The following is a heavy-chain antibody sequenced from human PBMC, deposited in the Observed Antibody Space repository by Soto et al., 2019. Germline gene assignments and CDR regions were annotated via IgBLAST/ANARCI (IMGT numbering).Heavy chain of an antibody. J-gene: IGHJ4*02. D-gene: IGHD2-2*01. CDR2: IIPIFGTA. CDR3: ARDLFPYCSSTSCSPSYFDY. Sequence: SVKVSCKASGCTFSSYAISWVRQAPGQGLEWMRGIIPIFGTANYAQKFQGRVTITADESTSTAYMELSSLRSEDTAVYYCARDLFPYCSSTSCSPSYFDYWGQGTLVTVSS. CDR1: GCTFSSYA. V-gene: IGHV1-69*13.